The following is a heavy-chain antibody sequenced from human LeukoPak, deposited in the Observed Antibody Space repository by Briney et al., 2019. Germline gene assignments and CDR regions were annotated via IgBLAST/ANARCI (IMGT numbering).Heavy chain of an antibody. CDR1: GGTFSSYA. CDR3: ARGDSMTHGFDI. V-gene: IGHV1-69*04. Sequence: SVKVSCKPSGGTFSSYAISWVRQAPGQGLEWMGRIIPILGIANYAQKFQGRVTMTRDTSTSTVYMELSSLRSDDTAVYYCARGDSMTHGFDIWGQGTMVTVSS. CDR2: IIPILGIA. D-gene: IGHD3-22*01. J-gene: IGHJ3*02.